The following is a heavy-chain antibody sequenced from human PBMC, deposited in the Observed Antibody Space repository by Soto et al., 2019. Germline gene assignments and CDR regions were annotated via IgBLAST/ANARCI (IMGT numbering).Heavy chain of an antibody. CDR2: IYYSGRT. CDR3: ARASEMATRTDY. V-gene: IGHV4-59*01. CDR1: GGPIRRYD. Sequence: PSETLALSCPVSGGPIRRYDWSWIRQPPGKGLEWIGYIYYSGRTNYNPSLKSRVTISIDTSKNQFSLKLSSVTAADTAVHYCARASEMATRTDYWGQGTLVTVSS. D-gene: IGHD5-12*01. J-gene: IGHJ4*02.